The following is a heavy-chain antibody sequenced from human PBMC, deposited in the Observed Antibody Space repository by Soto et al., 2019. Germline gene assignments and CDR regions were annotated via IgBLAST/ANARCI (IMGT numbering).Heavy chain of an antibody. CDR1: GLPVAGSY. J-gene: IGHJ6*02. CDR2: IYNDGTT. CDR3: VRPLPSGQTHARDV. D-gene: IGHD3-10*01. V-gene: IGHV3-53*01. Sequence: GGSLRLSCVASGLPVAGSYMAWVRQAPGKGLEWASVIYNDGTTYYSQSVEGRFTISRVTSKNTLYLQMDRLRDEGTAVYYCVRPLPSGQTHARDVWGQGTTVTVSS.